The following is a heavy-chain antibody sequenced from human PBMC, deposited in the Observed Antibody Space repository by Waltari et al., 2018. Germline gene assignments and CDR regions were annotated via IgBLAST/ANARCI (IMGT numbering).Heavy chain of an antibody. Sequence: EVQLLESGGGLVQPGGSLRLSCAASGFTFGNYAIVWVRQAPGRGLEWVSVFYSGCTTYYADSVKGRFTISRDNSKNTLYLQMNSLRAEDTAVYYCAKDSSPFLEHRVYYYYYMDVWGKGTTVTVSS. CDR1: GFTFGNYA. CDR3: AKDSSPFLEHRVYYYYYMDV. D-gene: IGHD3-3*01. CDR2: FYSGCTT. J-gene: IGHJ6*03. V-gene: IGHV3-23*03.